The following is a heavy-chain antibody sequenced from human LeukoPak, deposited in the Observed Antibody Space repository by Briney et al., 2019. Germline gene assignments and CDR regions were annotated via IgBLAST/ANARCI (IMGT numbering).Heavy chain of an antibody. CDR1: GFTFSSYA. Sequence: GGSLGLSCAASGFTFSSYAMSWVRQAPGKGLEWVSAISGSGGSTYYADSVKGRFTISRDNSKNTLYLQMDSLRAEDTAVYYCAKEPNPDSYTYYYDSSGYFDYWGQGTLVTVSS. V-gene: IGHV3-23*01. D-gene: IGHD3-22*01. CDR2: ISGSGGST. CDR3: AKEPNPDSYTYYYDSSGYFDY. J-gene: IGHJ4*02.